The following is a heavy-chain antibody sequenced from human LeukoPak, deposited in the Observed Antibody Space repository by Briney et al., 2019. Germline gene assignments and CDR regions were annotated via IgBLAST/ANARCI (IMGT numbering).Heavy chain of an antibody. CDR2: ISPSADIK. CDR3: AKGPWLAYPYYFDY. CDR1: GFTF. J-gene: IGHJ4*02. Sequence: PGGSLRLSCAASGFTFNWVRQAPGKGLEWVSGISPSADIKYYADSVKGRFTISRDNAKNSLYLQMNSLRAEDTAVYYCAKGPWLAYPYYFDYWGQGTLVTVSS. D-gene: IGHD3-22*01. V-gene: IGHV3-21*01.